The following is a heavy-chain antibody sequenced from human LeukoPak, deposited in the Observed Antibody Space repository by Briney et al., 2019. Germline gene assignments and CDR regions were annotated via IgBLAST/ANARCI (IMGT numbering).Heavy chain of an antibody. CDR1: GFTFSSYD. V-gene: IGHV3-23*01. CDR3: AKSLRGIMYY. CDR2: ISDSGLRT. Sequence: GETLRLSCAASGFTFSSYDMNWVRLAPGKGLEWVSSISDSGLRTYYADSVKGRFTISRDNSKNTVFLQMNSLRAEDTALYFCAKSLRGIMYYWGQGTLVTVSS. D-gene: IGHD3-10*01. J-gene: IGHJ4*02.